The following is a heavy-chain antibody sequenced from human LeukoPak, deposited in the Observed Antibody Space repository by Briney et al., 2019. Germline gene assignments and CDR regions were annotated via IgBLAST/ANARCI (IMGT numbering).Heavy chain of an antibody. CDR1: GGTFSSYT. J-gene: IGHJ3*02. V-gene: IGHV1-69*02. CDR2: IIPILGIA. CDR3: ARHSGSLPSQAFGI. D-gene: IGHD1-26*01. Sequence: ASVKVSCKASGGTFSSYTISWVRQAPGQGLEWMGRIIPILGIANYAQKFQGRVTITADKSTSTAYMELSSLRSEDTAVYYCARHSGSLPSQAFGIWGQGTMVTVSS.